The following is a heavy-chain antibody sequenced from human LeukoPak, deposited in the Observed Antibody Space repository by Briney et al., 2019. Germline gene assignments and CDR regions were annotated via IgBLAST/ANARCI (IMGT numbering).Heavy chain of an antibody. CDR2: INPNSGGT. Sequence: ASVKVSCKASGYTFTGYYMHWVRQAPGQGLEWMGWINPNSGGTNYAQKFQGRVTMTRDTSISTAYMELSRLRSDDTAVYYRARAYGSGYYMDVWGKGTTVTVSS. V-gene: IGHV1-2*02. J-gene: IGHJ6*03. D-gene: IGHD3-10*01. CDR1: GYTFTGYY. CDR3: ARAYGSGYYMDV.